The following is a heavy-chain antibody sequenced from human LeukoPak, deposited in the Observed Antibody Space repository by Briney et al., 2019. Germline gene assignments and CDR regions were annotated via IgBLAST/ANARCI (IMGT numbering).Heavy chain of an antibody. J-gene: IGHJ4*02. Sequence: GGSLRLSCAASGFTFSSYAMHWVRQAPGKGLEWVAVISYDGSNKYYADSVKGRFTISRDNSKNTLYLQMNSLRAEDTAVYYCATDRKVGATSDYWGQGTLVTVSS. CDR2: ISYDGSNK. D-gene: IGHD1-26*01. CDR3: ATDRKVGATSDY. V-gene: IGHV3-30-3*01. CDR1: GFTFSSYA.